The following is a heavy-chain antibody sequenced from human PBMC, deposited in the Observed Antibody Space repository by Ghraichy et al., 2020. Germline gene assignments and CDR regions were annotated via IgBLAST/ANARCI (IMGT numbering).Heavy chain of an antibody. Sequence: ESLNISCSVSGASTRSHYWTWIRQPPGKGLEWIGYIYYSGSTNYNPSLKSRATISVDTSKNQFSLKLSSVTAADTAVYYCARHLSASYYPLYYFDHWGQGTLVTVSS. J-gene: IGHJ4*02. CDR3: ARHLSASYYPLYYFDH. D-gene: IGHD1-26*01. CDR2: IYYSGST. V-gene: IGHV4-59*08. CDR1: GASTRSHY.